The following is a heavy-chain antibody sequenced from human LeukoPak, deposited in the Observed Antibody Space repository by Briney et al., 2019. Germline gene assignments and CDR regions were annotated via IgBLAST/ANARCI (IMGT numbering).Heavy chain of an antibody. CDR2: IWHDGSNT. Sequence: GRSLRLSCAASGFTFNTYGMNWARQAPGKGLEWVAVIWHDGSNTHYADSVKGRFTISRDNSKNTLYLQMNSLRAEDTAVYYCARDATQIQVWFDGYSDHWGQGTLVTVSS. J-gene: IGHJ4*02. CDR1: GFTFNTYG. CDR3: ARDATQIQVWFDGYSDH. V-gene: IGHV3-33*01. D-gene: IGHD2-21*01.